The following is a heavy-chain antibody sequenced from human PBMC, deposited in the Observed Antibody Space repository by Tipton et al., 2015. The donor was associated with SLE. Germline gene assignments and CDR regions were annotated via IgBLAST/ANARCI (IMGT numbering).Heavy chain of an antibody. D-gene: IGHD6-19*01. CDR1: GGSITGGDYY. Sequence: TLSLTCTVSGGSITGGDYYRSWIRQPAGKGLEWIGRIYSSGATKYNPSLTSRVTVSADTSKNQFSLNVSSVTAADTAIYYCARDASAVWFDPWGQGMLVTVSS. J-gene: IGHJ5*02. CDR2: IYSSGAT. V-gene: IGHV4-61*02. CDR3: ARDASAVWFDP.